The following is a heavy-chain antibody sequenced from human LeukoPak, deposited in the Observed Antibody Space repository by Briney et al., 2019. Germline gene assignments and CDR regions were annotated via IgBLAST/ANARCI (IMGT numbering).Heavy chain of an antibody. V-gene: IGHV3-15*01. D-gene: IGHD3-22*01. CDR3: TTESYDR. CDR2: ILSKSEGGPA. CDR1: GFTFSNAW. J-gene: IGHJ4*02. Sequence: GGSLRLSCAASGFTFSNAWMSWVRQAPGKGREWVGRILSKSEGGPADYSSPVKGRFTISRDDSKNTLYLQMDSLKTEDTAIYYCTTESYDRWGQGTLVTVSS.